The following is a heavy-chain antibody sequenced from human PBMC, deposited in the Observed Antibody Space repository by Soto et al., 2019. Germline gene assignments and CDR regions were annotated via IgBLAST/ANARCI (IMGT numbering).Heavy chain of an antibody. Sequence: EVQLVESGGNLVQPGGSLRLSCAASGFTLNDYSMNWVRRAPGKGLEWLSYISPSSSNIYYADSVKGRFTISRDNAKNSVYLQMNRLRVEDTVVYYCVIAACPGCYGFQYWGQGTVVTVSS. J-gene: IGHJ1*01. CDR3: VIAACPGCYGFQY. CDR1: GFTLNDYS. CDR2: ISPSSSNI. V-gene: IGHV3-48*01. D-gene: IGHD2-2*01.